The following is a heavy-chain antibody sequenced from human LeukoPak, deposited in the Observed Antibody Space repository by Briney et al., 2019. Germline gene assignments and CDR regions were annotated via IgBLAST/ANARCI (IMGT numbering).Heavy chain of an antibody. CDR1: GGSISSYY. J-gene: IGHJ5*02. CDR2: IYYSGST. V-gene: IGHV4-59*01. D-gene: IGHD2-2*01. CDR3: VRAGSTSRLDP. Sequence: SETLSLTCTVSGGSISSYYWSWIRQPPGKGLEWIGYIYYSGSTNYNPPLKSRVTISVDTSRNQFSLKLSSVTAADTAVYYCVRAGSTSRLDPWGQGTLVTVSS.